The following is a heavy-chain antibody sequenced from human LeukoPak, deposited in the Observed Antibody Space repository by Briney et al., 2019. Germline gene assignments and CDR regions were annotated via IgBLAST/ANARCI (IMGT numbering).Heavy chain of an antibody. CDR3: ARMDSSGYCFDY. Sequence: PGGSLRLSCAASGFTFSSYAMSWVRQAPGKGLEWVSAISGSGDSTYYGDSVKGRFTISRDNSKNTLYLQMNSLRAEDTAVYYCARMDSSGYCFDYWGQGTLVTVSS. V-gene: IGHV3-23*01. D-gene: IGHD3-22*01. J-gene: IGHJ4*02. CDR2: ISGSGDST. CDR1: GFTFSSYA.